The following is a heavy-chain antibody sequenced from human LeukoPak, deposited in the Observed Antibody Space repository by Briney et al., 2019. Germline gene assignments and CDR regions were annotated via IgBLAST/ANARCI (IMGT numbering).Heavy chain of an antibody. D-gene: IGHD1-26*01. V-gene: IGHV3-21*01. Sequence: GGSLRLSCAASGFTLSSYSMNWVRQAPGKGLEWVSSISSSSSYISYADSVKGRFTISRDNAKNSLYLQVNSLRAEDTAVYYCARESGATDYWGQGTLVTVSS. CDR1: GFTLSSYS. J-gene: IGHJ4*02. CDR3: ARESGATDY. CDR2: ISSSSSYI.